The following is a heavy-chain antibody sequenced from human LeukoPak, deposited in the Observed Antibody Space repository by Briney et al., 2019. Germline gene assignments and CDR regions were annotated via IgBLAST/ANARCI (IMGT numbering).Heavy chain of an antibody. Sequence: ASVKVSCTASGGTFSSYAISWVRQAPGQGLEWMGRIIPILGIANYAQKFQGRVTITADKSTSTAYMELSSLRSEDTAVYYCAREQQLVQFFDYWGQGTLVTVSS. V-gene: IGHV1-69*04. CDR3: AREQQLVQFFDY. D-gene: IGHD6-13*01. J-gene: IGHJ4*02. CDR1: GGTFSSYA. CDR2: IIPILGIA.